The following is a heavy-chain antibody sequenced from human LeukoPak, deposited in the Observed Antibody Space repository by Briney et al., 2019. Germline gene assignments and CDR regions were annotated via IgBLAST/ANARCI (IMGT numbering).Heavy chain of an antibody. CDR2: ISSGGNTE. V-gene: IGHV3-48*03. J-gene: IGHJ5*02. CDR3: ARDTGNVPFVISLDL. Sequence: GGSLRLSCAASGFSFSSSEMNWVRQAPGKGPEWVSHISSGGNTEYYADSVRGRFTMSRDNAKNLLYLQMNSLRDEDTAVYYCARDTGNVPFVISLDLWGQGALVTVSS. D-gene: IGHD2-8*02. CDR1: GFSFSSSE.